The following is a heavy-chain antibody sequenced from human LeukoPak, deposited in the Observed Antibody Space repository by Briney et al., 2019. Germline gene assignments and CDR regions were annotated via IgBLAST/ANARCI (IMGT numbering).Heavy chain of an antibody. Sequence: GGSLRLSCSASGFTSSNHAMHWVRQAPGKGLEYVSAISSNGDNTHYADSVKGRFTISRDNSKNTLFLQMSSLRAEDTAVYFCVKSWRITMIVVVKGYGMDVWGQGTTVTVSS. CDR1: GFTSSNHA. J-gene: IGHJ6*02. D-gene: IGHD3-22*01. V-gene: IGHV3-64D*06. CDR3: VKSWRITMIVVVKGYGMDV. CDR2: ISSNGDNT.